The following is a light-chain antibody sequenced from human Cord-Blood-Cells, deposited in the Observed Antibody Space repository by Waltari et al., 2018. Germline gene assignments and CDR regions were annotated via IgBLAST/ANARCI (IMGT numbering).Light chain of an antibody. CDR1: QSISSW. J-gene: IGKJ2*01. V-gene: IGKV1-5*01. CDR3: QQYNSYSYT. Sequence: DIQMTQSPSTLSASVGDRVTITCRAMQSISSWLAWYQQKPGKAPKLLIYDAAMWESGVPSRFSGSGSGTEFTLTISSLQPDDFATYYCQQYNSYSYTFGQGTKLEIK. CDR2: DAA.